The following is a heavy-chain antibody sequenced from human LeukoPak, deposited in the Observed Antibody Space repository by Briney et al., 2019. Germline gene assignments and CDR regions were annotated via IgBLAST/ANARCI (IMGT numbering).Heavy chain of an antibody. CDR2: ISWNSGSI. D-gene: IGHD4-17*01. J-gene: IGHJ1*01. V-gene: IGHV3-9*01. CDR3: AKAPGDYEYFQH. CDR1: GFTFDDHA. Sequence: SLRLSCAGSGFTFDDHAMHWVRQAPGKGLEWVSGISWNSGSIGYADSVKGRFTISRDNVKNSLYLQMNSLRAEDTALYYCAKAPGDYEYFQHWGQGTLVTVST.